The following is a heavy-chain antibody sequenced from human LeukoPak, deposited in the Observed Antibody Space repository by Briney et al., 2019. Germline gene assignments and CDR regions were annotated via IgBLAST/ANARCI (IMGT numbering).Heavy chain of an antibody. V-gene: IGHV3-9*03. CDR1: GFTFDDYA. J-gene: IGHJ4*02. CDR3: AKDSGGTIAGPIV. D-gene: IGHD6-13*01. CDR2: ISRNSGSI. Sequence: SGGSLRLSCAASGFTFDDYAMHWVRQAPGKGLEWVSGISRNSGSIGYADSVKGRFTISRDNAKNSLYLQMNSLRAEDMALYYCAKDSGGTIAGPIVWGQGTLVTVSS.